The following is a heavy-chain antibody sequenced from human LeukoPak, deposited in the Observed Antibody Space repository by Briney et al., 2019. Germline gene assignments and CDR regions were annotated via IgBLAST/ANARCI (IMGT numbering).Heavy chain of an antibody. J-gene: IGHJ4*02. CDR2: SGST. CDR3: ARGQWLDNN. V-gene: IGHV4-34*01. Sequence: SGSTSYNPSPKSRVAISLDASKNQFSLNLSSVTVADTAIYYCARGQWLDNNWGQGTLVTVSS. D-gene: IGHD6-19*01.